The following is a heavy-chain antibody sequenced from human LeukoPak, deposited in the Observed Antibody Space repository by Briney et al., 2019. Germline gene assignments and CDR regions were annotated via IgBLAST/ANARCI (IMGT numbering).Heavy chain of an antibody. CDR3: ARVIRVAARPWYFDL. D-gene: IGHD6-6*01. V-gene: IGHV4-39*07. J-gene: IGHJ2*01. CDR2: IYYSGST. Sequence: SETLSLTCTVSGGSISSSSYYWGWIRQPPGKGLEWIGSIYYSGSTYYNPSLKSRVTISVDTSKNQFSLKLSSVTAADTAVYYCARVIRVAARPWYFDLWGRGTLVTVSS. CDR1: GGSISSSSYY.